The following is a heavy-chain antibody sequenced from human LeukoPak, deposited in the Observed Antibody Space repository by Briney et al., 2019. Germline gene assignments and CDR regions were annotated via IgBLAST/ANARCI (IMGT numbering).Heavy chain of an antibody. J-gene: IGHJ3*02. Sequence: PSQTLSLTCTVNGGSISSYYWSWLRQPAGHGPEWLGRIYTSGSTNYNPSLKSRVTMSVDTSKNQFSLKLSSVTAADTAVYYCARGYYDSSGDYAFDIWGQGTMVTVSS. D-gene: IGHD3-22*01. CDR1: GGSISSYY. V-gene: IGHV4-4*07. CDR3: ARGYYDSSGDYAFDI. CDR2: IYTSGST.